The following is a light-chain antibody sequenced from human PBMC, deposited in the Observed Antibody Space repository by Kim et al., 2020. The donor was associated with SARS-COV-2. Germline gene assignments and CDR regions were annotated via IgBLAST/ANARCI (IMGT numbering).Light chain of an antibody. CDR1: QSVASNH. Sequence: ELVLTQSPGTLSLSPGERATLSCRASQSVASNHLAWFQQKPGQAPRLLIYGTSSRATGIPDRFSASESGTDFTLTISRLEPEDFAVYYCKQYDRSPYTFGQGTKLEF. CDR3: KQYDRSPYT. J-gene: IGKJ2*01. V-gene: IGKV3-20*01. CDR2: GTS.